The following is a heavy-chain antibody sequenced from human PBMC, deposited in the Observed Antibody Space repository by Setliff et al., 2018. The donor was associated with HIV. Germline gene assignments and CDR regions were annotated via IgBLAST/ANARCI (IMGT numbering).Heavy chain of an antibody. V-gene: IGHV4-4*08. CDR1: GGSMSSYF. D-gene: IGHD1-26*01. CDR2: IYNSGGT. J-gene: IGHJ6*03. Sequence: SETLSLTCTVSGGSMSSYFWSWIRQSPGKGLEWIGYIYNSGGTNYNPSLKSRVTISVDTSKNQFSLKLSSVTAADTAVYYCARDREIVGATNYYYMDVWGKGTTVTVSS. CDR3: ARDREIVGATNYYYMDV.